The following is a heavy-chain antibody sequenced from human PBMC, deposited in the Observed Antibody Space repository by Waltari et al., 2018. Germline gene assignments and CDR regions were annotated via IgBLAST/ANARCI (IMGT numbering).Heavy chain of an antibody. D-gene: IGHD1-26*01. CDR1: GFTFSSYS. Sequence: EVQLVESGGGLVQPGGSLSLSCAASGFTFSSYSLAWVRQAPGKGLEWISYISSSSSPIYYADSVRGRFTISRDNAKNSVYLQMNSLRAEDTAVYYCARDPPVMVVGVSFDYWGQGTLVTVSS. CDR3: ARDPPVMVVGVSFDY. J-gene: IGHJ4*02. V-gene: IGHV3-48*04. CDR2: ISSSSSPI.